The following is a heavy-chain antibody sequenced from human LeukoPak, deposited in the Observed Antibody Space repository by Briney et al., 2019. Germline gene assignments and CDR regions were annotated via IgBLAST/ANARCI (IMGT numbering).Heavy chain of an antibody. Sequence: GGSLRLSCAASGFTFTNYAMIWVRQAPGRGLEWVSAIRSGGDGTLYADSVKGRFTISRDNSKNTLFLQMNNMRAEDMAVYYCAGDPNGDYVGAFEMWGPGTKVTVS. D-gene: IGHD4-17*01. CDR3: AGDPNGDYVGAFEM. J-gene: IGHJ3*02. CDR2: IRSGGDGT. CDR1: GFTFTNYA. V-gene: IGHV3-23*01.